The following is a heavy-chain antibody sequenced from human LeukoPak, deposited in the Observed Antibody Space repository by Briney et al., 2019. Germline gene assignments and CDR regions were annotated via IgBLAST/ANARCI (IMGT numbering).Heavy chain of an antibody. Sequence: SETLPLTCTVSGASFSSSTYYWGWIRQPPGKGLEWIGSIYYGGSTYYNPSLKSRVTMSVDTSKNQFSLKLSSVTAADTAVYYCARHAGGIAAAGTRPFDYWGQGTLVTVSS. D-gene: IGHD6-13*01. CDR2: IYYGGST. J-gene: IGHJ4*02. CDR3: ARHAGGIAAAGTRPFDY. CDR1: GASFSSSTYY. V-gene: IGHV4-39*01.